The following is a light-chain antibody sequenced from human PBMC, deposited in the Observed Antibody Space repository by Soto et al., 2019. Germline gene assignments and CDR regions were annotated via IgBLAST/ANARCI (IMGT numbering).Light chain of an antibody. Sequence: IVVTQSPATLSLSPGERATLSCRASQSVSSYLAWYQQQPGPAPRLLIYDASNRATGIPARLSGSGSGTEFTPTISSIDPEDFAVYYCQQRSNWWTFGQGTKVDI. CDR3: QQRSNWWT. CDR1: QSVSSY. V-gene: IGKV3-11*01. J-gene: IGKJ1*01. CDR2: DAS.